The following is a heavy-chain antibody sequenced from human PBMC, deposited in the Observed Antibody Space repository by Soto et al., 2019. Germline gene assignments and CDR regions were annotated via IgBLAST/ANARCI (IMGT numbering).Heavy chain of an antibody. Sequence: EVQLVESGGGLVQPGGSLRLSCTASGFTFSNYWMTWVRQAPGKGLEWVANIKQDGSEKYYVDSVKGRFTISRDNDKNSVYLQMNSLRAEGTAVYYCARAIQGIMVGEVIMSYYGMDVWGQGTTVTVSS. J-gene: IGHJ6*02. D-gene: IGHD3-10*01. CDR3: ARAIQGIMVGEVIMSYYGMDV. V-gene: IGHV3-7*03. CDR2: IKQDGSEK. CDR1: GFTFSNYW.